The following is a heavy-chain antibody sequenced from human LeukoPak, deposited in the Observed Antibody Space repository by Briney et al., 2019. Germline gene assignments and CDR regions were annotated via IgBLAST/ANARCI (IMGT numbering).Heavy chain of an antibody. CDR3: ARDRITGTTGDYFDY. J-gene: IGHJ4*02. V-gene: IGHV3-21*01. D-gene: IGHD1-7*01. Sequence: GSLRLSCAASGFTFSSYSMNWVRQAPGKGLEWVSSISSSSSYIYYADSVKGRFTISRDNAKNSLYLQMNSLRAEDTAVYYCARDRITGTTGDYFDYWGQGTLVTVSS. CDR2: ISSSSSYI. CDR1: GFTFSSYS.